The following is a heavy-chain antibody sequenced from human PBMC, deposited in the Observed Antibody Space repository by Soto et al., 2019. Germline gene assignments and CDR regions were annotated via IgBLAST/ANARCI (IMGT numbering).Heavy chain of an antibody. CDR3: TTGIVARTSNFDH. D-gene: IGHD5-12*01. V-gene: IGHV3-30*03. CDR1: GISFSAYG. CDR2: ISYDGNKS. J-gene: IGHJ4*02. Sequence: LRLSCAVSGISFSAYGMHWVRQAPGKGLEWVAMISYDGNKSSYGDSVKGRFTISRDNSKNLLYVQMNSLRTEDTAVYYCTTGIVARTSNFDHWGQGTLVTVSS.